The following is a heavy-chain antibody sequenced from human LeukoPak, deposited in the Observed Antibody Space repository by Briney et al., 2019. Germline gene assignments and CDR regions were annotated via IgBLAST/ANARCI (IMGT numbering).Heavy chain of an antibody. CDR1: GFTFSSYS. CDR2: ISSSSSYI. D-gene: IGHD1-1*01. V-gene: IGHV3-21*01. Sequence: GGSLRLSCAASGFTFSSYSMNWVRQAPGKGLEWVSSISSSSSYIYYADSVKGRFTISRDNAKNSLYLQMNSLRAEDTAVYDCARRTPLQLERPYSNAFDIWGQGTMVTVSS. CDR3: ARRTPLQLERPYSNAFDI. J-gene: IGHJ3*02.